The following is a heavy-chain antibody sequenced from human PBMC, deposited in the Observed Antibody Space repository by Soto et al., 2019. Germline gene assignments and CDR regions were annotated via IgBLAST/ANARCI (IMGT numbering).Heavy chain of an antibody. Sequence: GESLKISCQGSGYSFTSYWIGWVRQMPGKGLEWLGIIYPGNSDTRYSPSFQGQVTLSADKSVNSAYLQWNSLQASDTAMYYCARSYNTSGYYPYCFDYWGQGTLVTVSS. CDR2: IYPGNSDT. CDR1: GYSFTSYW. D-gene: IGHD3-22*01. CDR3: ARSYNTSGYYPYCFDY. J-gene: IGHJ4*02. V-gene: IGHV5-51*01.